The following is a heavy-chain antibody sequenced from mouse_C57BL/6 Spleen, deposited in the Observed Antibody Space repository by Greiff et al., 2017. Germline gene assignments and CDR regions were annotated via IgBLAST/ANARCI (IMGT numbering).Heavy chain of an antibody. V-gene: IGHV1-47*01. J-gene: IGHJ3*01. D-gene: IGHD2-3*01. CDR2: FHPYNDDT. CDR1: GYTFTTYP. CDR3: ARRGYDGYYGFAY. Sequence: VQLQESGAELVKPGASVKMSCKASGYTFTTYPIEWMKQNHGKSLEWIGNFHPYNDDTKYNEKFKGKATLTVEKSSSTVYLELSRLTSDDSAVYYCARRGYDGYYGFAYWGQGTLVTVSA.